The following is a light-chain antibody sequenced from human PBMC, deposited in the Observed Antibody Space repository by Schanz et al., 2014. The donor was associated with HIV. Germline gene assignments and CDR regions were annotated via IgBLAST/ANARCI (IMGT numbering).Light chain of an antibody. CDR3: QQRSNWPLT. V-gene: IGKV3-11*01. CDR2: GAS. CDR1: QPISSN. J-gene: IGKJ4*01. Sequence: ETVLTQSPATLSVSPGERATLSCRASQPISSNLAWYQQKPGQVPRLLIYGASTRATGIPARFSGSGSGTDFTLTISSLEPEDFAVYYCQQRSNWPLTFGGGTKVEIK.